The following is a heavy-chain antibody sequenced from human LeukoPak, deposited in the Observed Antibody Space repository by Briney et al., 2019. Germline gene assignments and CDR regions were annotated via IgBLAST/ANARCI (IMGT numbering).Heavy chain of an antibody. CDR2: IYSGGST. CDR3: ARGVPTFDP. V-gene: IGHV3-66*01. D-gene: IGHD3-10*01. CDR1: GFTFNNYA. Sequence: GGSLRLSCAASGFTFNNYAMSWVRQAPGKGLEWVSIIYSGGSTYYADSVKGRFTISRDNSRNTLYLQMYSLRAEDTAVYYCARGVPTFDPWGQGTLVTVSS. J-gene: IGHJ5*02.